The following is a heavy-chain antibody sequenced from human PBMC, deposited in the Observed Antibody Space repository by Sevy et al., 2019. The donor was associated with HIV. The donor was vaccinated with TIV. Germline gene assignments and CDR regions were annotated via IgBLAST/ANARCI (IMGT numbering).Heavy chain of an antibody. D-gene: IGHD3-10*01. CDR1: GFTFSSYA. CDR2: ISGSGGST. Sequence: GGSLRLSCAASGFTFSSYAMSWVRQAPGKGLEWVSAISGSGGSTYYADSVKGRFTISRDNSKNTLYLQMNSLRAEDTAVYYCAKMMYYYCLSPNDYWGQGTLVTVSS. V-gene: IGHV3-23*01. J-gene: IGHJ4*02. CDR3: AKMMYYYCLSPNDY.